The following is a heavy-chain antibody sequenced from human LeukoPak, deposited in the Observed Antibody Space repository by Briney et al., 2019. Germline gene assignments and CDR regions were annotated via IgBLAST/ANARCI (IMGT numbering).Heavy chain of an antibody. V-gene: IGHV4-4*07. CDR1: GGSISSYY. Sequence: ASETLSLTCTVSGGSISSYYWSWVRQPAGKGLEWIGRVYTSGSTNYNPSLKSRVTMSVDTTQYQFSRKLSSVTAADTAVYYCARENSGNRGFDYWGQGTLVTVSS. CDR3: ARENSGNRGFDY. CDR2: VYTSGST. J-gene: IGHJ4*02. D-gene: IGHD3-10*01.